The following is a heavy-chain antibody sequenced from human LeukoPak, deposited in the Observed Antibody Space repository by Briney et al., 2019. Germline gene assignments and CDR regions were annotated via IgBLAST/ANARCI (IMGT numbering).Heavy chain of an antibody. CDR3: ARDLYDSSGYYYGY. V-gene: IGHV1-18*01. D-gene: IGHD3-22*01. Sequence: GASVKVSCKASGYTFTSYGISWVRQAPGQGLEWMGWISAYNGNTNYAQKLQGRVTMTTDTSTSTAYMGLRSLRSDDTAVYYCARDLYDSSGYYYGYWGQGTLVTVSS. CDR1: GYTFTSYG. J-gene: IGHJ4*02. CDR2: ISAYNGNT.